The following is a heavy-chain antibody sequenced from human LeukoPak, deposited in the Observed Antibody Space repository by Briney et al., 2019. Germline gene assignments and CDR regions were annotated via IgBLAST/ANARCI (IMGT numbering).Heavy chain of an antibody. J-gene: IGHJ5*02. CDR1: GGSISSGSYY. D-gene: IGHD2-15*01. CDR2: IYTSGST. V-gene: IGHV4-61*02. CDR3: ARDVTCRGGSCYSRWFDP. Sequence: SETLSLTCTVSGGSISSGSYYWSWIRQPAGKGLEWIGRIYTSGSTNYNPSLKSRVTISVDTSKNQFSLKLSSVTAADTAVYYCARDVTCRGGSCYSRWFDPWGQGTLVTVSS.